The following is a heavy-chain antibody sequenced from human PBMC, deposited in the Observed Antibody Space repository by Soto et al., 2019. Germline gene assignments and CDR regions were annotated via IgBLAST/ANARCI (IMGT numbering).Heavy chain of an antibody. CDR3: AKDGSGSYYNVYYYYYYMDV. V-gene: IGHV3-23*01. CDR2: ISGSGGST. CDR1: GFTFSSYA. Sequence: GGSLRLSCAASGFTFSSYAMSWVRQAPGKGLEWFLAISGSGGSTYYADSVKGRFTISRDNSKNTLYLQMNSLRAEDTAVYYCAKDGSGSYYNVYYYYYYMDVWGKGTTVTVSS. D-gene: IGHD3-10*01. J-gene: IGHJ6*03.